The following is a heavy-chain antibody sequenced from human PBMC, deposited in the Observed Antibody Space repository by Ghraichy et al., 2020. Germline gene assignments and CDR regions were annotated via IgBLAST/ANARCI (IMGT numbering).Heavy chain of an antibody. Sequence: GGSLRLSCKASGFVLRTYTMHWVRQTPGKGLEWVALISNDGTNKYYADSVEGRFTITRGSTLSLQMNNVRPEDTAVYYCARSMAFAGAHLGSYLDLWGRGTLLTVSS. CDR1: GFVLRTYT. D-gene: IGHD2-8*02. J-gene: IGHJ2*01. CDR2: ISNDGTNK. CDR3: ARSMAFAGAHLGSYLDL. V-gene: IGHV3-30*14.